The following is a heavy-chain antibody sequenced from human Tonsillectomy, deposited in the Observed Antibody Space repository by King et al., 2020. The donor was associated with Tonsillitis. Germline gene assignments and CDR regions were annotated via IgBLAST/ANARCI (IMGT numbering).Heavy chain of an antibody. V-gene: IGHV3-30*03. CDR1: GFTFSSYG. CDR2: ISYDGSNK. CDR3: APGYREAFDI. Sequence: VQLVESGGGVVQPGRSLRLSCAASGFTFSSYGMHWVRQAPGKGLEWVAVISYDGSNKYYADSVKGRFTISRDNSKNTLYLQMNSLRAEDTAVYYCAPGYREAFDIWGQGTMVTVSS. D-gene: IGHD3-16*02. J-gene: IGHJ3*02.